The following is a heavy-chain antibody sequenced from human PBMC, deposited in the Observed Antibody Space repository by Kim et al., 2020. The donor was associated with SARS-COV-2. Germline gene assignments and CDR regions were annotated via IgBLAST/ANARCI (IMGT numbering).Heavy chain of an antibody. Sequence: GGSLRLSCAASGFSFSSYWMYWVRQVPGKGLVWVSLINSDGRRTDYADSVKGRFTISRDDAKNTLYLQMNSLRVEDTAVYYCARPQDTRGYEWFDSWGQG. D-gene: IGHD3-22*01. CDR3: ARPQDTRGYEWFDS. V-gene: IGHV3-74*01. CDR1: GFSFSSYW. CDR2: INSDGRRT. J-gene: IGHJ5*02.